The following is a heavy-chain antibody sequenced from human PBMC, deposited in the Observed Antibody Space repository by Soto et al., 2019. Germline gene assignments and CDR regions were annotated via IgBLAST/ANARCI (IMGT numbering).Heavy chain of an antibody. CDR3: AREGYSYGRNFDY. V-gene: IGHV1-3*01. D-gene: IGHD5-18*01. CDR1: GYTFTSYA. Sequence: QVPLVQSGAEVKKPGASVKVSCKASGYTFTSYAMHWVRQAPGQRLEWMGWINAGNGNTKYSQKFQGRVTITRDTSASTAYMELSSLRSDDTAVYYCAREGYSYGRNFDYWGQGTLVTVSS. CDR2: INAGNGNT. J-gene: IGHJ4*02.